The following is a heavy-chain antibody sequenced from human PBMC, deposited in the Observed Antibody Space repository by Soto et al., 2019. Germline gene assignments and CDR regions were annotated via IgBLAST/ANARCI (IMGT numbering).Heavy chain of an antibody. J-gene: IGHJ4*02. CDR2: ISYDGSNK. CDR3: AKGSTAMTYFDY. Sequence: PAGSLRLSCAASGFTFSSYGMHWVRQAPGKGLEWVAVISYDGSNKYYADSVKGRFTISRDNSKNTLYLQMNSLRAEDTAVYYCAKGSTAMTYFDYWGQGTLVTVSS. V-gene: IGHV3-30*18. CDR1: GFTFSSYG. D-gene: IGHD5-18*01.